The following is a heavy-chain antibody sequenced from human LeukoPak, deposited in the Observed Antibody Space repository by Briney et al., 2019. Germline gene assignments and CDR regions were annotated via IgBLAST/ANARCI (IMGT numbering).Heavy chain of an antibody. CDR2: IKPDGSEK. CDR3: ARPTLLRYFDWLLYQRPASFYFDY. CDR1: GFTFSSYW. V-gene: IGHV3-7*01. D-gene: IGHD3-9*01. Sequence: PGGSLRLSCAASGFTFSSYWMSWVRQAPGKGLEWVANIKPDGSEKYYVDSVKGRFTISRDNAKNSLYLQMNSLRAEDTAVYYCARPTLLRYFDWLLYQRPASFYFDYWGQGTLVTVSS. J-gene: IGHJ4*02.